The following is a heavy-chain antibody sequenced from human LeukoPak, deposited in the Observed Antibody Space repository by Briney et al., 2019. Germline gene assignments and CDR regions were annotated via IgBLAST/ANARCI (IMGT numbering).Heavy chain of an antibody. CDR2: IIPIFGTA. CDR1: GGTFSSYA. J-gene: IGHJ4*02. Sequence: SVKVSCKASGGTFSSYAISWVRQAPGQGLEWMGGIIPIFGTANYAQKFQGRVTITADESTSTAYMELSSLRSEDTAVYYCARALDYGSGISPFDYWGQGTLVTVSS. V-gene: IGHV1-69*13. D-gene: IGHD3-10*01. CDR3: ARALDYGSGISPFDY.